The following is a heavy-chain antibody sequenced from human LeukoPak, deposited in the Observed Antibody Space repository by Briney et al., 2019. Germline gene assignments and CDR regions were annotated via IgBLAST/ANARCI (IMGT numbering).Heavy chain of an antibody. CDR1: GFTFSSYA. CDR2: ISGSGGST. V-gene: IGHV3-23*01. Sequence: GVSLRLSCAASGFTFSSYAMSWVRQAPGQGLEGVSAISGSGGSTYYADSVRGRFTISRDNSKSTLYLQMNSLRAEDTAVYYCAKSTQDYDFWSGYFSGFDYWGQGTLVTVSS. CDR3: AKSTQDYDFWSGYFSGFDY. D-gene: IGHD3-3*01. J-gene: IGHJ4*02.